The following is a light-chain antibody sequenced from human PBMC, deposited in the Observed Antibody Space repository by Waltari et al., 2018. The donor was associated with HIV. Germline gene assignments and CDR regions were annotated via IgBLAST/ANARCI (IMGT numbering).Light chain of an antibody. CDR2: VVD. J-gene: IGLJ3*02. V-gene: IGLV2-14*03. Sequence: SAVTQPASVSGLPGQSITLSCPAGDSAFGLYNFVSWYQPHPGRVPSLILSVVDSRAPGISDRFSGSRSGPTASLNISRLRAEDEADYYCASFTGDDTLLFGGGTKVTVL. CDR1: DSAFGLYNF. CDR3: ASFTGDDTLL.